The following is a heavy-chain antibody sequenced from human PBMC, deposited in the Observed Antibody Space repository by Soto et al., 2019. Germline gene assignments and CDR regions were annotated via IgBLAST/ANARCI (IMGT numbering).Heavy chain of an antibody. Sequence: XSVKDSCEASGYTFTSYDINWVRQATGQGLEWMGWMNPNSGNTGYAQKFQGRVTMTRNTSVSTAYMELSSLRSEDTAVYYCASARRGYCSGGSCYSSYDYWGQGTLVTVSS. V-gene: IGHV1-8*01. J-gene: IGHJ4*02. CDR2: MNPNSGNT. CDR3: ASARRGYCSGGSCYSSYDY. D-gene: IGHD2-15*01. CDR1: GYTFTSYD.